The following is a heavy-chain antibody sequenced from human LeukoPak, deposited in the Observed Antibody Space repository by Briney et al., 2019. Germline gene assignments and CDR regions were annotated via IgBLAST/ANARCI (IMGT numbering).Heavy chain of an antibody. CDR2: INPSGGST. CDR1: GYTFTSYY. D-gene: IGHD6-13*01. J-gene: IGHJ4*02. Sequence: ASVKVSCKASGYTFTSYYIHWVRQAPGQGLEWMGIINPSGGSTSYAQKFQGRGTMTRDTSTSTVYMELSSLRFDDTAVYYCARGTMAAAVEYFDYWGQGTLVTVSS. V-gene: IGHV1-46*01. CDR3: ARGTMAAAVEYFDY.